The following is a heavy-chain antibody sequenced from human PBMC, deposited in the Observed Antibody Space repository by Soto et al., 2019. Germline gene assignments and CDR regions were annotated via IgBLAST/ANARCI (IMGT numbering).Heavy chain of an antibody. CDR3: ARGQYYDFWSGQGSYYFDY. CDR2: IYYSGST. CDR1: GGSISSGDYY. V-gene: IGHV4-30-4*01. J-gene: IGHJ4*02. D-gene: IGHD3-3*01. Sequence: QVQLQESGPGLVKPSQTLSLTCTVSGGSISSGDYYWSWIRQPPGKGLEWIGYIYYSGSTYYNPSLKSRVTISVDTSKNQFSLKLSSVTAADTAVYYCARGQYYDFWSGQGSYYFDYWGQGTLVTVSS.